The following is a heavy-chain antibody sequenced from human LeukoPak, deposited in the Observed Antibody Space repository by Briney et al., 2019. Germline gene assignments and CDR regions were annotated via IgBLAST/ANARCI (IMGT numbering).Heavy chain of an antibody. J-gene: IGHJ6*03. CDR3: ARGDFCSKSNCYLRPMDV. V-gene: IGHV4-4*07. Sequence: SETLSLTCTVSGGFINSYYWSWIRQPAGKGLEWIGRVYTSGITNYNPPLKSRITMSVDTSKNQFSLKLTSVTAADTAVYYCARGDFCSKSNCYLRPMDVWGKGTTVTVSS. CDR2: VYTSGIT. D-gene: IGHD3-3*01. CDR1: GGFINSYY.